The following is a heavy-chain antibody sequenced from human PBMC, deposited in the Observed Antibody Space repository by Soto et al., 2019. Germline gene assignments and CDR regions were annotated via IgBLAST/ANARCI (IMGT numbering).Heavy chain of an antibody. V-gene: IGHV3-48*02. CDR1: GFSLSDYS. Sequence: EVQLVESGGGLVQPGGSLRLSCAASGFSLSDYSMNWIRQAPGKGLEWLSYIRGSNNDIYYTDSVKGRLTISRDNAKNSLYLQMSSLRDEDTAVYYCVRDKAWAFDIWCQGTLVTVSS. CDR2: IRGSNNDI. CDR3: VRDKAWAFDI. J-gene: IGHJ3*02.